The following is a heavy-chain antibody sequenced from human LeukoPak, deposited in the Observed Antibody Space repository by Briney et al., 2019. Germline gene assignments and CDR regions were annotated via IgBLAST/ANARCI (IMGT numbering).Heavy chain of an antibody. J-gene: IGHJ4*02. Sequence: GGSLRLSCAASESTFSTYSMSWVRQAPGKGLEWVSAISGSGGSTYYADSVKGRFTISRDNSKNTLYLQMNSLRAEDTAVYYCAKVKDYYDSSGYYYYFDYWGQGTLVTVSS. CDR2: ISGSGGST. D-gene: IGHD3-22*01. CDR3: AKVKDYYDSSGYYYYFDY. V-gene: IGHV3-23*01. CDR1: ESTFSTYS.